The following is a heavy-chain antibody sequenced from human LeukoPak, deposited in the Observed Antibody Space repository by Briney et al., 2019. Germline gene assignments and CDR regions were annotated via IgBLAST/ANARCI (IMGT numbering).Heavy chain of an antibody. Sequence: SETLSLTCAVYGGSFSGYYWSWIRQPPGKGLEWIGEINHSGSTNYNPSLKSRVTISVDTSKNQFSLKLSSVTAADTAVYYCARGLRITMVRGVWFRYNWFDPWGQGTLVTVSS. CDR1: GGSFSGYY. J-gene: IGHJ5*02. CDR2: INHSGST. CDR3: ARGLRITMVRGVWFRYNWFDP. D-gene: IGHD3-10*01. V-gene: IGHV4-34*01.